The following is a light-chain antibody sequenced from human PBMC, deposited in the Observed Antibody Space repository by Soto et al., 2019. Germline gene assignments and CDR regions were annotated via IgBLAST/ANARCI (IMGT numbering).Light chain of an antibody. J-gene: IGKJ4*01. CDR3: QQRKHWPPLT. CDR2: DTS. Sequence: EVVLTQSPATLSLSPGERAILSCRASQSVEKYLVWYQQKPGQAPRLLIYDTSNRATGIPALFSGSGSETDFTLTISSLEPEDFAVYYCQQRKHWPPLTFGGGTKVELK. V-gene: IGKV3-11*01. CDR1: QSVEKY.